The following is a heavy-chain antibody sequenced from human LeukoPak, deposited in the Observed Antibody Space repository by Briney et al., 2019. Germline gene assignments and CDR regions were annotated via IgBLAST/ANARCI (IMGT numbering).Heavy chain of an antibody. J-gene: IGHJ4*02. CDR1: GFTFSSYW. CDR3: ATNIVGPTLDY. Sequence: GGSLRLSCAAPGFTFSSYWMHWVRQAPGKGLVWVSGTNSDGSTTAYADSVKGRFTISRDNAKNTLYLQMNSLRAEDTAVYYCATNIVGPTLDYWGQGTLVTVSS. D-gene: IGHD1-26*01. CDR2: TNSDGSTT. V-gene: IGHV3-74*01.